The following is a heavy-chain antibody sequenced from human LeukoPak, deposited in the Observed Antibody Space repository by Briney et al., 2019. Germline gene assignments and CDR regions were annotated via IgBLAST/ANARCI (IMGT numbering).Heavy chain of an antibody. CDR3: ARGGDRYYDYVWGSYRPPIVHAFDI. V-gene: IGHV4-34*01. CDR1: GGSFSGYY. J-gene: IGHJ3*02. CDR2: INHSGST. D-gene: IGHD3-16*02. Sequence: SETLSLTCAVYGGSFSGYYWSWLRQPPGKGLEWIGEINHSGSTNYNPSLKSRVTISVDTSKNQFSLKLSSVTAADTAVYYCARGGDRYYDYVWGSYRPPIVHAFDIWGQGTMVTVSS.